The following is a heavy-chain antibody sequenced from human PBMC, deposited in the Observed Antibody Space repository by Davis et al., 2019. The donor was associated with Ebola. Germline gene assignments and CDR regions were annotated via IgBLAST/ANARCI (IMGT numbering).Heavy chain of an antibody. D-gene: IGHD3-9*01. J-gene: IGHJ3*02. CDR1: GFTFDDYA. CDR2: ISWNSGSI. Sequence: SLKISCAASGFTFDDYAMHWVRHAPGKGLEWVSGISWNSGSIGYADSVKGRFTISRDNAKNSLYLQMNSLRAEDTALYYCAKDRVDILTGYPTYAFDIWGQGTMVTVSS. V-gene: IGHV3-9*01. CDR3: AKDRVDILTGYPTYAFDI.